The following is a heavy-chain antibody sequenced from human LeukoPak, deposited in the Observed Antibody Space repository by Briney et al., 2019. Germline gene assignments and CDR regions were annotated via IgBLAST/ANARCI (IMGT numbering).Heavy chain of an antibody. CDR1: GFTFSDYY. CDR3: AREVRSSWYFDY. V-gene: IGHV3-11*05. Sequence: GGSLRLSCAASGFTFSDYYMSWIRQAPGKGLEWVSYISSSSSYTNYADSVKGRFTISRDNAKNSLYLQMNSLRAEDTAVYYCAREVRSSWYFDYWGQGTLVTVSS. D-gene: IGHD6-13*01. J-gene: IGHJ4*02. CDR2: ISSSSSYT.